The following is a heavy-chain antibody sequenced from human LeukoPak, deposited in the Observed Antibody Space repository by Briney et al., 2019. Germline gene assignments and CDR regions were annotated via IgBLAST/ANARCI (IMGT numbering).Heavy chain of an antibody. D-gene: IGHD2-2*02. V-gene: IGHV3-48*01. CDR3: ARDRYCTGTTCYTADY. CDR1: GFTFSSYN. J-gene: IGHJ4*02. CDR2: ITSSSSTI. Sequence: EPGGSLRLSCTASGFTFSSYNMNWVRQAPGKGLEWISYITSSSSTIYYADSVKGRFIISRDNAKNSLYLQMNSLRAEDTAVYYCARDRYCTGTTCYTADYWGQGTLVTVPS.